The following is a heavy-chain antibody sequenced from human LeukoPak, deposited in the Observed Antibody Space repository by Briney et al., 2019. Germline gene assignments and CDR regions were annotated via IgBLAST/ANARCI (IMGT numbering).Heavy chain of an antibody. J-gene: IGHJ3*02. CDR2: IKEDAGEK. Sequence: PGGSLRLSCAASGFNFRGDWMSWVRQAPGKGLENIAIIKEDAGEKYYVQTVRGRFTISRDNAKNSLYLQMNNLRDEDTAVYYCVRDGRSGERTAFNIWGQGKKVTVSS. CDR3: VRDGRSGERTAFNI. V-gene: IGHV3-7*01. D-gene: IGHD3-10*01. CDR1: GFNFRGDW.